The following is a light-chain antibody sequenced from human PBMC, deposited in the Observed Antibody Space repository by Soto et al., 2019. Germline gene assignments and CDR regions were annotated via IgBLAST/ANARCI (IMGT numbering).Light chain of an antibody. V-gene: IGKV3-15*01. J-gene: IGKJ5*01. CDR3: QQYNNWPRSIT. CDR1: QSVSSN. Sequence: EIVMTQSPATLSVSPGERATLSCRATQSVSSNLAWYQQRPGQAPRLLIYGASTRATGIPVRFSGSGSGTDFTLTISSLQSEDFAVYYCQQYNNWPRSITFGQGTRLEIK. CDR2: GAS.